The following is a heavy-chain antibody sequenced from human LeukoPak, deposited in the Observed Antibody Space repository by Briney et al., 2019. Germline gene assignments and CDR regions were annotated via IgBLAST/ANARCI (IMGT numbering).Heavy chain of an antibody. CDR3: ARICSSTDCLIPD. Sequence: HPGGSLRLSCALSGFTFSSYVMSRVRQAPGKGLEWISVISGSGGTTYYADSVKGRFTISRDNSKNTLYLQMNSLRAEDTAVYYCARICSSTDCLIPDWGQGTLVTVSS. V-gene: IGHV3-23*01. D-gene: IGHD2-2*01. CDR1: GFTFSSYV. J-gene: IGHJ4*02. CDR2: ISGSGGTT.